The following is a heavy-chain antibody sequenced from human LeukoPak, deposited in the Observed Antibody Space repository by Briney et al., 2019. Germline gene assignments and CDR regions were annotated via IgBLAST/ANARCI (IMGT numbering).Heavy chain of an antibody. J-gene: IGHJ4*02. D-gene: IGHD6-13*01. CDR3: ARVVAAAGTFWSYFDY. CDR2: IYHGGST. V-gene: IGHV4-38-2*02. CDR1: GYSISSGYY. Sequence: PSESLSLTCTVSGYSISSGYYWGCIRQPPGKGLEWIGSIYHGGSTYYNPSLKGRVTISVDTSKNQFSLKLSSVTAADTAVYYCARVVAAAGTFWSYFDYWGQGTLVTVSS.